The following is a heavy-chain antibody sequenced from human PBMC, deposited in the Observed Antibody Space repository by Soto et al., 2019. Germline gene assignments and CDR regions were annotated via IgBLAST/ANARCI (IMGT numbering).Heavy chain of an antibody. J-gene: IGHJ5*02. CDR2: INHSGST. V-gene: IGHV4-34*01. CDR3: AREIRYFDWLRWFDP. D-gene: IGHD3-9*01. Sequence: SETLSLTCAVYGGSFSGYYWSWIRQPPGKGLEWIGEINHSGSTNYNPSLKSRVTISVDTSKNQFSLKLSSVTAADTAVYYCAREIRYFDWLRWFDPWGQGTLVTVSS. CDR1: GGSFSGYY.